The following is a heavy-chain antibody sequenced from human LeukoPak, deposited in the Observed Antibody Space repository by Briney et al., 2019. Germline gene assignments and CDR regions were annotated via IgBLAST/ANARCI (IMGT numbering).Heavy chain of an antibody. Sequence: SETLSLTCTVSGGSISSGGYYWSWIRQPPGKGLEWIGYIYHSGSTYYNPSLKSRVTISVDRSKNQFSLKLSSVTAADTAVYYCARDPGLGVNYDSFDYWGQGTLVTVSS. J-gene: IGHJ4*02. V-gene: IGHV4-30-2*01. CDR2: IYHSGST. CDR1: GGSISSGGYY. CDR3: ARDPGLGVNYDSFDY. D-gene: IGHD3-22*01.